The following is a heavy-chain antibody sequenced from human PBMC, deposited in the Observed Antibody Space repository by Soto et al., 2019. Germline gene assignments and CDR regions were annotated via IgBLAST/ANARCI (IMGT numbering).Heavy chain of an antibody. V-gene: IGHV4-30-2*01. Sequence: IINPSSSWTWFRQPPRKSLEWIGYIYQNGNTYYNPSVKGRVTISVDRSKNQFSLSLQSVTAADTAVYFCVRRKLGYVFDIFRPWALVTV. J-gene: IGHJ3*02. CDR3: VRRKLGYVFDI. CDR2: IYQNGNT. CDR1: IINPSSS. D-gene: IGHD2-8*01.